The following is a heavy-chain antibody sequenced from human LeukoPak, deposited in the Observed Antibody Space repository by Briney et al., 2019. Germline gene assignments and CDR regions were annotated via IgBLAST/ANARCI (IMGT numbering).Heavy chain of an antibody. J-gene: IGHJ4*02. CDR2: ISYDGSHM. CDR3: ARDRSNSWTFDY. Sequence: GGSLRLSCAASGFTVSGYGMHWVRQAPGKGLEWMAVISYDGSHMYYADSVKGRFTISRDSSKNTLYLQMNSLRTDDTAVYYCARDRSNSWTFDYWGQGTLVTVSS. D-gene: IGHD6-13*01. CDR1: GFTVSGYG. V-gene: IGHV3-30*03.